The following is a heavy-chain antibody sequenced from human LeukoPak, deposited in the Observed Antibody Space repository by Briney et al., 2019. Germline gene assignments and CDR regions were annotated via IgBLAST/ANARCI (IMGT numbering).Heavy chain of an antibody. D-gene: IGHD1-1*01. CDR3: ARLQLGQKYFQH. J-gene: IGHJ1*01. Sequence: ASVKVSCKASGYTFRSYYMHWVRQAPAQGLEWMGIINPSGGSTSYAQKFQGRVTMTRDTSTSTVYMELSSLRSEDTAVYYCARLQLGQKYFQHWGQGTLVTVSS. CDR2: INPSGGST. CDR1: GYTFRSYY. V-gene: IGHV1-46*01.